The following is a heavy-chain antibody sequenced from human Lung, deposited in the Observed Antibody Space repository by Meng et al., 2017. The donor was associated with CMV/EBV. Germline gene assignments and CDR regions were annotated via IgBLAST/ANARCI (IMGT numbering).Heavy chain of an antibody. CDR3: TSLYLAV. D-gene: IGHD2-21*01. Sequence: GEXLKISCAASGFSFSNYWMHWVRQAPGKGLVWVSRININGRTTNYADSVKGRFTISRDNAKNTLYLQMNSLRAEDAGVYYCTSLYLAVWGQGTLVAFSS. CDR1: GFSFSNYW. CDR2: ININGRTT. V-gene: IGHV3-74*01. J-gene: IGHJ4*02.